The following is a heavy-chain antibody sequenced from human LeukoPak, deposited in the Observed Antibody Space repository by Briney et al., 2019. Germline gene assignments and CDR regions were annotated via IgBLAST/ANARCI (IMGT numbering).Heavy chain of an antibody. Sequence: GGSLRLSCAASGLTFSSYWMHWVRQPPGKGLVWVSHISSDGTSTSYADSVKGRFAISRDNAKNTLYLQMNGLRAEDAAVYYCARALGNSTGDYWGQGTLVTVSS. CDR2: ISSDGTST. D-gene: IGHD7-27*01. J-gene: IGHJ4*02. CDR1: GLTFSSYW. V-gene: IGHV3-74*01. CDR3: ARALGNSTGDY.